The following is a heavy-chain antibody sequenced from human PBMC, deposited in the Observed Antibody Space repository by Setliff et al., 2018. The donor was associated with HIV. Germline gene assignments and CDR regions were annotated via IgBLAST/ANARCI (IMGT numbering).Heavy chain of an antibody. Sequence: ASVKVSCKASGYTFTEYYIHWVRQAPGQGLEWMGWINPNSGGTNYVQKFQGRVTMTRDTSISTAYMELSRLRSDDTAVYYCAREGELHYYDSSGYPPFDYWGQGTLVTVPQ. J-gene: IGHJ4*02. V-gene: IGHV1-2*02. CDR3: AREGELHYYDSSGYPPFDY. D-gene: IGHD3-22*01. CDR2: INPNSGGT. CDR1: GYTFTEYY.